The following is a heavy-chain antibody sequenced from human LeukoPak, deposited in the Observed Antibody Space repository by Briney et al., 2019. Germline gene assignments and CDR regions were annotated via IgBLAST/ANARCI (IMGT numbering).Heavy chain of an antibody. D-gene: IGHD5-18*01. CDR2: IYYTGHT. Sequence: SETLSFTCTVSGVSISNYYWSWIRQPPGMGLEWLGYIYYTGHTNYNPSLKSRVTMSVDTSKNQFSLKLSSVTAADTAVYYCASSEYSYGGLVYGMDVWGQGTTVTVSS. CDR3: ASSEYSYGGLVYGMDV. V-gene: IGHV4-59*01. CDR1: GVSISNYY. J-gene: IGHJ6*02.